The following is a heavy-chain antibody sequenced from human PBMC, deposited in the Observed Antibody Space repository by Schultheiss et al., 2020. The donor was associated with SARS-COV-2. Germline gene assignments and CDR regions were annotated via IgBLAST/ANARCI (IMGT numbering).Heavy chain of an antibody. D-gene: IGHD4-23*01. V-gene: IGHV3-23*01. J-gene: IGHJ4*02. CDR2: ISGSGGST. Sequence: GGSLRLSCAASGFTFSSYGMHWVRQAPGKGLEWVSAISGSGGSTYYADSVKGRFTISRDNSKNTLYLQMNSLRAEDTAVYYCARESGNANLDYWGQGTLVTVSS. CDR3: ARESGNANLDY. CDR1: GFTFSSYG.